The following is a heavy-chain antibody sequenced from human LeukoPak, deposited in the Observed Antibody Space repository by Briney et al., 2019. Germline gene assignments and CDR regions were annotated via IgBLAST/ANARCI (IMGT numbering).Heavy chain of an antibody. D-gene: IGHD2-2*01. CDR1: GGSISSYY. J-gene: IGHJ4*02. Sequence: PSETLSLTCTVSGGSISSYYWSWIRQPPGKGLEWIGYIYYSGSTNYNPSLKSRVTISVDTSKNQFSLKLSSVTAADTAVYYCARVAPGYCSSTSCYGGYFDYWGQGTLVTVSS. CDR3: ARVAPGYCSSTSCYGGYFDY. V-gene: IGHV4-59*01. CDR2: IYYSGST.